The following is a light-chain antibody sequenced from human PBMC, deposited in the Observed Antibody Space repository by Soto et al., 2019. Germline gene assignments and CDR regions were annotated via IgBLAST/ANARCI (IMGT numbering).Light chain of an antibody. CDR1: QSISSD. V-gene: IGKV3-15*01. Sequence: EIVTTQSPATLSVSPGERATLSCRASQSISSDVAWYQQKPGQAPRLLIYGASTTATGIPARFSGSGSGTEFTLTISSLQSEDFAVYNCQQYNKWPRTFGQGTKLDIK. CDR3: QQYNKWPRT. CDR2: GAS. J-gene: IGKJ2*02.